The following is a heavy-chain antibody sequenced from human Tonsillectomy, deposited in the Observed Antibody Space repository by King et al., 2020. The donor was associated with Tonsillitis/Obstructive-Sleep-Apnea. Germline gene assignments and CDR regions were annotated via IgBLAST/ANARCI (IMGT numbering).Heavy chain of an antibody. V-gene: IGHV2-70*11. CDR3: ARTSPDFWSTYYSGPHAFDI. D-gene: IGHD3-3*01. CDR1: GFSLTTSGMC. Sequence: TLKESGPALVKPTQTLTLTCAFSGFSLTTSGMCVSWIRQPPGKALEWLARLDWDDDKYYSTSLKTRLTISKDASNNQVVLTMTNMDPVDTATYYCARTSPDFWSTYYSGPHAFDIWGQGTMVTVSS. J-gene: IGHJ3*02. CDR2: LDWDDDK.